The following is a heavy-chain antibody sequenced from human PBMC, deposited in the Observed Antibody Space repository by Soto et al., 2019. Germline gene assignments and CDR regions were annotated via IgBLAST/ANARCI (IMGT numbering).Heavy chain of an antibody. J-gene: IGHJ6*02. CDR3: ASRSPTVAGTTVYYYYGMDV. CDR1: GGSISSSSYY. Sequence: SETLSLTCTVSGGSISSSSYYWGWIRQPPGKGLEWIGSIYYSGSTYYNPSLKSRVTISVDTSKNQFSLKLSSVTAADTAVYYCASRSPTVAGTTVYYYYGMDVWGQGTTVTVSS. V-gene: IGHV4-39*01. CDR2: IYYSGST. D-gene: IGHD6-19*01.